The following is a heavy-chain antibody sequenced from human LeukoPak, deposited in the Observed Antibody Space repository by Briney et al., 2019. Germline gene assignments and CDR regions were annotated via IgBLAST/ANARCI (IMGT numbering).Heavy chain of an antibody. CDR3: SRQRSTSTYYFGLDV. Sequence: SQTLSLTCAISGDTASSNTAAWNWIRQSPSRGLEWLGRTYYRSKWSTDYAASVQNRITINPDTSTNQFSLQLKSATPEDTAVYYCSRQRSTSTYYFGLDVWGQGTTVTVSS. D-gene: IGHD6-6*01. CDR2: TYYRSKWST. V-gene: IGHV6-1*01. CDR1: GDTASSNTAA. J-gene: IGHJ6*02.